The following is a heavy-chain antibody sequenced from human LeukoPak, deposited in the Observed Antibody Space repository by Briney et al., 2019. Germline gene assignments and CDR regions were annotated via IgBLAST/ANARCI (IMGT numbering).Heavy chain of an antibody. J-gene: IGHJ6*03. CDR2: IRYDGSNK. CDR3: AKDPAYSPYYYYYMDV. Sequence: TGGSLRLSCAASGFTFSSYGMSWVRQAPGKGLEWVAFIRYDGSNKYYADSVKGRFTISRDNSKNTLYLQMNSLRAEDTAVYYCAKDPAYSPYYYYYMDVWGKGTTVTISS. V-gene: IGHV3-30*02. D-gene: IGHD6-13*01. CDR1: GFTFSSYG.